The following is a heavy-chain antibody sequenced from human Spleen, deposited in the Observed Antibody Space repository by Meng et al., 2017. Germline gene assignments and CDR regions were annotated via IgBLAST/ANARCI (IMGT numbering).Heavy chain of an antibody. J-gene: IGHJ4*02. Sequence: QAQLQQAGAGLLEPSETLSLTCVVSGGSFSDYYWSWIRQSPGKGLEWIGEINHSGSTNYNPSLESRATISVDTSQNNLSLKLSSVTAADSAVYYCARGPTTMAHDFDYWGQGTLVTVSS. D-gene: IGHD4-11*01. V-gene: IGHV4-34*01. CDR3: ARGPTTMAHDFDY. CDR2: INHSGST. CDR1: GGSFSDYY.